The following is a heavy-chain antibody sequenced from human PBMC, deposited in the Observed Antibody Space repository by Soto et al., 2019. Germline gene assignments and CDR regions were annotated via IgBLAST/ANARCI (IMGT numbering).Heavy chain of an antibody. D-gene: IGHD1-20*01. CDR2: IYPTDSDT. J-gene: IGHJ3*01. Sequence: GTLKICCQAYGYIVNLYCNSWVRQTPGKGLEWMGVIYPTDSDTRYSPFFQGQVTISVDKSLSTAHLQWSNLKDSDTAIYYCARLITGTAGNAFDFWGQGTVVTVSS. V-gene: IGHV5-51*01. CDR3: ARLITGTAGNAFDF. CDR1: GYIVNLYC.